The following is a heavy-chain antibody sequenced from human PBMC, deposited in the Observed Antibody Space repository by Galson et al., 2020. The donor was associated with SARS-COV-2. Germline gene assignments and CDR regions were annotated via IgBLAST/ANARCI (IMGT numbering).Heavy chain of an antibody. J-gene: IGHJ4*02. Sequence: SETLSLTCTVSGGSISTFYWTWVRQPPGKELEWIGYFSSSGGTNYNPSLKSRVTISLDTSKNQFSLKLNSVTAADTAVYFCARGGHSYASGGYYGSRRILDYFDYWGRGTLVTVSS. D-gene: IGHD3-22*01. CDR3: ARGGHSYASGGYYGSRRILDYFDY. CDR1: GGSISTFY. CDR2: FSSSGGT. V-gene: IGHV4-59*01.